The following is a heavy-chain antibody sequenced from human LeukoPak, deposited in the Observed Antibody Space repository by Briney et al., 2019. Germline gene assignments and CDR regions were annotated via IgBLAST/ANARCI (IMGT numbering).Heavy chain of an antibody. CDR3: ARLMDTAMVPWYFDL. V-gene: IGHV4-34*01. Sequence: PSETLSLTCAVYGGSFSGYYWSWIRQPPGKGLEWIGEINHSGSTNYNPSLKSRVTISIDTSKNQFSLKLSSVTAADTAVYYCARLMDTAMVPWYFDLWGRGTLVTVSS. J-gene: IGHJ2*01. CDR2: INHSGST. CDR1: GGSFSGYY. D-gene: IGHD5-18*01.